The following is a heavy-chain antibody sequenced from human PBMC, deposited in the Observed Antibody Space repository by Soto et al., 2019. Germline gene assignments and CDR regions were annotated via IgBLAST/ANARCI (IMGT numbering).Heavy chain of an antibody. D-gene: IGHD3-16*01. J-gene: IGHJ6*02. V-gene: IGHV1-2*04. CDR1: GYTFTGHY. CDR2: INPKSGGT. Sequence: QVQLVQSGAEVIQPGASVKVSCKASGYTFTGHYIHWVRQAPGQGLEWRGRINPKSGGTKNAQKFQAWVTMTRDPSITTAYREPSRLKSDDTAVYDCARGGPKGDLQRDYYYGMDVWGQGTTVTVSS. CDR3: ARGGPKGDLQRDYYYGMDV.